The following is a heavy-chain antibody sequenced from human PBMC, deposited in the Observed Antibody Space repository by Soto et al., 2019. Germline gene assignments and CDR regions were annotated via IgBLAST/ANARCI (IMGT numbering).Heavy chain of an antibody. CDR1: GFTFSSYA. CDR2: ISSNGGST. Sequence: GGSLRLSCSASGFTFSSYAMHWVRQAPGKGLEYVSAISSNGGSTYYVDSVKGRFTISRDNSKNTLYLQMSSLRAEDTAVYYCVKAGTYYYDSSGPWGQGTLVTAPQ. D-gene: IGHD3-22*01. J-gene: IGHJ5*02. V-gene: IGHV3-64D*06. CDR3: VKAGTYYYDSSGP.